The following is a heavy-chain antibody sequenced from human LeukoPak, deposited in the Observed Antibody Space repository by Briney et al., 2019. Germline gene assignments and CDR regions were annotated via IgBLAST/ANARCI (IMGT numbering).Heavy chain of an antibody. CDR2: IKQDGSET. J-gene: IGHJ5*02. Sequence: PGGSLRLSCAASGFIFSDYWLSWVRQAPGKGLEWVANIKQDGSETHYVDSVKGRFTISRDNAKNSLSLQMNSLRAEDTAVYYCAREMAMAVAGISWFDPWGQGTLVTVSS. D-gene: IGHD6-19*01. V-gene: IGHV3-7*01. CDR1: GFIFSDYW. CDR3: AREMAMAVAGISWFDP.